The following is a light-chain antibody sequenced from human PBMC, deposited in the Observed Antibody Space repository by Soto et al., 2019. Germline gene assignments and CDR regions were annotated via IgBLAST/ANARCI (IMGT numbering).Light chain of an antibody. CDR3: SSSTSSSTYV. V-gene: IGLV2-14*01. Sequence: QCALTQSASVSGSPGQSITISCTGTSSDVGGYNYVSWYQQHPGKAPKLMIYDVSNRPSGVSNRFSGSKSGNTASLTISGLQAEDEADYYCSSSTSSSTYVFGTGTKLTVL. CDR1: SSDVGGYNY. CDR2: DVS. J-gene: IGLJ1*01.